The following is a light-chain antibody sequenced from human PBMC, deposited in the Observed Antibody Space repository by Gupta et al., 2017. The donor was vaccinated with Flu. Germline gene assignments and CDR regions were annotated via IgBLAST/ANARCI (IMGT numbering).Light chain of an antibody. J-gene: IGKJ4*01. CDR2: AAS. CDR1: ESVRSY. CDR3: QQYYSYPFT. Sequence: GDRVTIACRASESVRSYLAWYQQRPGKAPNLLIYAASTLQSGVPSTFSGSGSGTDFTLTISRLQPEDFATYYCQQYYSYPFTFGGGTKVEIK. V-gene: IGKV1-8*01.